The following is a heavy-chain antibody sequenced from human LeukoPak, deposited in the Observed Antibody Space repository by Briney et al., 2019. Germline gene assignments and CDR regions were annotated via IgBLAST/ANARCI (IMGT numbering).Heavy chain of an antibody. D-gene: IGHD6-6*01. CDR1: GFTVSSNY. Sequence: GGSLRLSCAASGFTVSSNYMSWVRQAPGKGLEWVSVIYSGGSTYYADSVKGRFTISRDNSKNTLHLQMNSLRVEDTAVYYCARDRPSGFPDAVDIWGQGTMVTVSS. V-gene: IGHV3-66*01. CDR3: ARDRPSGFPDAVDI. J-gene: IGHJ3*02. CDR2: IYSGGST.